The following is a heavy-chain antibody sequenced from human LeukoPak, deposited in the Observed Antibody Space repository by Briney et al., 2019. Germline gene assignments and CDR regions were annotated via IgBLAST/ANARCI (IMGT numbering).Heavy chain of an antibody. J-gene: IGHJ4*02. Sequence: ASVKASCKASGYTFTSYGISWVRQAPGQGLEWMGWISAGNGNTKYSQNFQGRVTFISNTSATTAFMELSSLRSEDAAVYYCARDSGSGNNDYWGQGTLVTVSS. CDR2: ISAGNGNT. D-gene: IGHD1-26*01. CDR1: GYTFTSYG. V-gene: IGHV1-18*01. CDR3: ARDSGSGNNDY.